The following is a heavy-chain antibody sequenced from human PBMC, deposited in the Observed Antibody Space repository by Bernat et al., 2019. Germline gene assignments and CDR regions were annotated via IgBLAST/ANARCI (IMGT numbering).Heavy chain of an antibody. CDR1: GGTFSSYA. Sequence: QVQLVQSGAEVKKPGSSVKVSCKASGGTFSSYAISWVRQAPGQGLEWMGGIIPIFGTANYAQKFQGRVTITADESTSTAYMELSSLRSEDTAVYYCARDNCNGGVCYQGSWFDPWGQGTLVTVSS. J-gene: IGHJ5*02. V-gene: IGHV1-69*01. D-gene: IGHD2-8*02. CDR3: ARDNCNGGVCYQGSWFDP. CDR2: IIPIFGTA.